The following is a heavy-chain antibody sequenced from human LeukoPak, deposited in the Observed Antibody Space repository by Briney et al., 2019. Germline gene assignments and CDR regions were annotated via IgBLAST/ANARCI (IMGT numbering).Heavy chain of an antibody. Sequence: GGSLRLSCAASGFTFSSYGMHWVRQAPGKGLEWVAVIWYDGSNKYYADSVKGRFTISRDNSKNTLYLQMNSLRAENTAVYYCARDKAPVIAVAGLFDYWGQGTLVTVSS. CDR2: IWYDGSNK. D-gene: IGHD6-19*01. CDR3: ARDKAPVIAVAGLFDY. J-gene: IGHJ4*02. V-gene: IGHV3-33*01. CDR1: GFTFSSYG.